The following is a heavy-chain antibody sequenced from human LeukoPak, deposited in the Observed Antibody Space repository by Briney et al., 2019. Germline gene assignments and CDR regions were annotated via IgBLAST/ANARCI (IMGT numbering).Heavy chain of an antibody. CDR1: GGTFSSYA. D-gene: IGHD5-12*01. CDR2: IITIFGTA. CDR3: AREVATIERGPSNWFDP. V-gene: IGHV1-69*01. J-gene: IGHJ5*02. Sequence: SVKLSCTASGGTFSSYAISWVRQAPGQGLEWVGGIITIFGTANYAQTFQGRVTITWDESTNTAYMQLSSLRSEDTAVYYCAREVATIERGPSNWFDPWGQGTLVTVSS.